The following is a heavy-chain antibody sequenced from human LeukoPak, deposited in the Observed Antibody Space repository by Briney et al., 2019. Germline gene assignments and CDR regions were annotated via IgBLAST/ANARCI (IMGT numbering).Heavy chain of an antibody. CDR2: VGTSADT. CDR3: AKDIRDSSGYYYFDY. D-gene: IGHD3-22*01. Sequence: GGSLRLSCLAAGFTFSSYAMDWVRQAPGQGLQWVSAVGTSADTYYADSVRGRFTISRDTSKNSMYLQMNSLRAEDTALYCCAKDIRDSSGYYYFDYWGQGTLVTVSS. V-gene: IGHV3-43*02. CDR1: GFTFSSYA. J-gene: IGHJ4*02.